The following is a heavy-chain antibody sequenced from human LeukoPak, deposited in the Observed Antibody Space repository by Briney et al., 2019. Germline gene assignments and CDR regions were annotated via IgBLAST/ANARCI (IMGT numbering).Heavy chain of an antibody. J-gene: IGHJ3*02. CDR2: IYSSGSS. D-gene: IGHD3-16*01. V-gene: IGHV4-59*10. Sequence: SETLTLTCVASGGSISSRHRSWIRQPAGKGLEWVGHIYSSGSSYYNTSLKSRVTMSVDTSKNHFPLKLTSVTAADAAVYYCSRRWTGENVFDIWGQGTMVTVSS. CDR1: GGSISSRH. CDR3: SRRWTGENVFDI.